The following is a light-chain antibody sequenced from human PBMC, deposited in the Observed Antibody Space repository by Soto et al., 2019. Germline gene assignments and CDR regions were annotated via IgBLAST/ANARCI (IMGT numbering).Light chain of an antibody. Sequence: QAVVTQPPSASGTPGQRVTISCSGSNSNVGSRTVNWYQQLPGTAPKLLIYSNNQRPSGVPDRFSASKSGTSASLAISGLLSEDEAEYYCAAWDDSLNGLYVFGTGTKVTVL. CDR2: SNN. CDR1: NSNVGSRT. V-gene: IGLV1-44*01. CDR3: AAWDDSLNGLYV. J-gene: IGLJ1*01.